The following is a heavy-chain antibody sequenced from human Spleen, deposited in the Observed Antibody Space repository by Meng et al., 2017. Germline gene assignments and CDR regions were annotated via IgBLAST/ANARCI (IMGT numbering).Heavy chain of an antibody. CDR3: ARSSFVVVVAASSPFDY. CDR2: ISGSGGCT. J-gene: IGHJ4*02. V-gene: IGHV3-23*01. D-gene: IGHD2-15*01. Sequence: GGSLRLSCAASGFTFSSYAMSWVRQAPGKGLEWVSAISGSGGCTYYADSVKGRFTISRDNSKNTLYLQMNSLRAEDTAVYYCARSSFVVVVAASSPFDYWGQGTLVTVSS. CDR1: GFTFSSYA.